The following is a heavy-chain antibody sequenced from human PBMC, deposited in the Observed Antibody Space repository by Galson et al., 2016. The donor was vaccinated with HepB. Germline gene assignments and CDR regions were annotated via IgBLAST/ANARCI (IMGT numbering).Heavy chain of an antibody. D-gene: IGHD3-9*01. CDR1: GYSFTNYV. J-gene: IGHJ4*02. CDR2: ISGVNGDT. V-gene: IGHV1-3*01. CDR3: ARDNYDILAHYYFDY. Sequence: SCKASGYSFTNYVIHWVRQAPGQRLEWMGWISGVNGDTKYSQKLQGRLTVARDTSASTVYMELSSLRSEDTAVYYCARDNYDILAHYYFDYWGQGTLVTVSS.